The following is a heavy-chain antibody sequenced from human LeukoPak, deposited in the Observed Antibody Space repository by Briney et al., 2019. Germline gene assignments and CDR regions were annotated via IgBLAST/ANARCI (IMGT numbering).Heavy chain of an antibody. CDR1: GFTFSSYG. Sequence: GGSLRLSCAASGFTFSSYGMHWVRQAPGKGLEWVAVISYDGSNKYYADSVKGRFTISRDNSKNTLYLQMNSLRAEDTAVYYCAKCRWDGDIVVVVAAEPYGMDVWGQGTTVTVSS. V-gene: IGHV3-30*18. CDR3: AKCRWDGDIVVVVAAEPYGMDV. J-gene: IGHJ6*02. D-gene: IGHD2-15*01. CDR2: ISYDGSNK.